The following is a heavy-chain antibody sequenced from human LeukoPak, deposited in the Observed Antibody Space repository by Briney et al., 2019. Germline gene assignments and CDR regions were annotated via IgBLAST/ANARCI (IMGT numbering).Heavy chain of an antibody. Sequence: PGGSLRLSCAASGFTFNSYGMHWVCQAPGKGLEWVAVIWYDGSNKYYPDSVKGRFTISRDNSKNTLYLQMNSLRAEDTAVYYCARDTGGWSPDYWGQGTLVTVSS. CDR3: ARDTGGWSPDY. V-gene: IGHV3-33*01. CDR1: GFTFNSYG. CDR2: IWYDGSNK. J-gene: IGHJ4*02. D-gene: IGHD2-8*02.